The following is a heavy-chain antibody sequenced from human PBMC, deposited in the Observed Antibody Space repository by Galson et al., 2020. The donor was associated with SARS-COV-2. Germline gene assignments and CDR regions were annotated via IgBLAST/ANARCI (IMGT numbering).Heavy chain of an antibody. J-gene: IGHJ6*02. CDR3: ARQTYYDFWSGYLYGMDV. Sequence: ETSETLSLTCTVSGGSISSGSYYWSWIRQPAGKGLEWIGRIHTSGSTNYHPSLKSRVTISVDTSKNQFSLKLSSVTAADTAVYYCARQTYYDFWSGYLYGMDVWGQGTTVTVSS. CDR2: IHTSGST. CDR1: GGSISSGSYY. D-gene: IGHD3-3*01. V-gene: IGHV4-61*02.